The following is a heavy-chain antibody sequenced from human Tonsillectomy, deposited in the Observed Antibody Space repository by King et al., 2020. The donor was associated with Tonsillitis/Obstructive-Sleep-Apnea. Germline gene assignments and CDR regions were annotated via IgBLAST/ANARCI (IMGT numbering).Heavy chain of an antibody. J-gene: IGHJ4*02. CDR2: VNPSGKT. CDR3: ARGYPAYYFDS. D-gene: IGHD2-2*02. CDR1: GGPFNGYY. Sequence: VQLQQWGAGLLKPSETLSLSCAVYGGPFNGYYCTWIRQPPGNVLEWIGEVNPSGKTNYNPSLKSRLTISMDTSKNQFSLTLSPVTAADTAVYYCARGYPAYYFDSWGQGTLVTVSS. V-gene: IGHV4-34*01.